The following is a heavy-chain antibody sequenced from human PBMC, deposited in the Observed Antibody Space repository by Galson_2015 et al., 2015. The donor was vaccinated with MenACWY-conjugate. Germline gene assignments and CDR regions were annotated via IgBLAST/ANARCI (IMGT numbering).Heavy chain of an antibody. CDR2: ISSSSSYI. Sequence: SLRLSCAASGFTFSSYSMNWVRQAPGKGLEWVSSISSSSSYIYYADSVKGRFTISRDNAKNSLYLQMNSLRAEDTAVYYCARSIAALSSYYYYYGMDVWGQGTTVTVSS. J-gene: IGHJ6*02. CDR1: GFTFSSYS. D-gene: IGHD6-6*01. V-gene: IGHV3-21*01. CDR3: ARSIAALSSYYYYYGMDV.